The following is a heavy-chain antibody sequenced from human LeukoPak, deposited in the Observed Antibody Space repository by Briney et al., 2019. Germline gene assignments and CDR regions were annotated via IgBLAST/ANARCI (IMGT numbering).Heavy chain of an antibody. J-gene: IGHJ4*02. D-gene: IGHD2-15*01. CDR1: GYTFTGYY. CDR2: INPNSGGT. Sequence: ASVKVSCKASGYTFTGYYMHWVRQAPGQGLEWMGWINPNSGGTNYAQKFQGRVTMTRDTSISTAYMELSRLRSDDTAVYYCARVNPRVVAAPDYWGQGTLVTVSS. V-gene: IGHV1-2*02. CDR3: ARVNPRVVAAPDY.